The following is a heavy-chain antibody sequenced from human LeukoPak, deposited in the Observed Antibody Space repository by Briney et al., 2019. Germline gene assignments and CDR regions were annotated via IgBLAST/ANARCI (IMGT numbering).Heavy chain of an antibody. CDR3: AKERSGYIPFDY. V-gene: IGHV3-11*05. D-gene: IGHD5-18*01. CDR1: GFXFSDYY. J-gene: IGHJ4*02. Sequence: GGSLRLSCAASGFXFSDYYISWIRQAPGKGLEWVSYISSSSSYTNYADSVKGRFTISRDNAKNSLYLQMNSLRAEDTAVYYCAKERSGYIPFDYWGQGILVTVSS. CDR2: ISSSSSYT.